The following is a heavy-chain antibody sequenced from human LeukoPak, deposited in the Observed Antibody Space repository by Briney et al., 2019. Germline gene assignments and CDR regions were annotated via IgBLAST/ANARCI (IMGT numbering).Heavy chain of an antibody. CDR1: GFTFSSYA. J-gene: IGHJ4*02. CDR2: ISGSGGST. CDR3: ARAGRADGDYHYFDY. V-gene: IGHV3-23*01. D-gene: IGHD4-17*01. Sequence: GGSLRLSCAASGFTFSSYAMSWVRQAPGKGLEWVSTISGSGGSTYYADSVKGRFTISRDNSKNTLYLQMNSLRDVDTAIYFCARAGRADGDYHYFDYWGQGTLVTVSS.